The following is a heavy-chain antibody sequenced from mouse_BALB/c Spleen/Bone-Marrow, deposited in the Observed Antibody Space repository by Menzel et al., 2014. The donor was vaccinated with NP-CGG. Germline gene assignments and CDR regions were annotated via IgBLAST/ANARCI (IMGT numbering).Heavy chain of an antibody. D-gene: IGHD2-3*01. J-gene: IGHJ4*01. CDR2: IWGGGGT. CDR3: ARKDGGYYVMDY. CDR1: GFPLSRYN. Sequence: VQLQQSGPGLVAPSQNLSITCTVSGFPLSRYNIHWIRQPPGKGLEWLGMIWGGGGTDHNSALKSRLRISKDNSKSQIFLKINSLQIDDTAMYYCARKDGGYYVMDYWGQGTSVTVSS. V-gene: IGHV2-6-4*01.